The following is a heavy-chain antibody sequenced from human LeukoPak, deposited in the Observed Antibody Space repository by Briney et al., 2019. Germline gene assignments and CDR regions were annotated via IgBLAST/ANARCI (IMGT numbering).Heavy chain of an antibody. CDR1: GYSISSGYY. Sequence: SSETLSLTCTVSGYSISSGYYWGWIRQPPGKGLEWIGTIYHSGSTYYNPSLKSRVTISVDTSKNQFSLKLGSVTAADTAVYYCASRKLGNDYWGQGTLVTVSS. J-gene: IGHJ4*02. D-gene: IGHD7-27*01. CDR3: ASRKLGNDY. V-gene: IGHV4-38-2*02. CDR2: IYHSGST.